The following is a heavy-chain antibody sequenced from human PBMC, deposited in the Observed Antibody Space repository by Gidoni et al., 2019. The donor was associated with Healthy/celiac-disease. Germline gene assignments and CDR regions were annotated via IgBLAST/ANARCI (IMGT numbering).Heavy chain of an antibody. V-gene: IGHV4-4*07. J-gene: IGHJ6*03. CDR2: SYTSGST. D-gene: IGHD1-26*01. CDR3: ARDLVGATVVYYYYYMDV. Sequence: QVQLQESGPGLVKPSETLSLPCTVSGGSISSYYWSWIRQPAGKGLEWIGRSYTSGSTNYNPSLKSRVTMSVDTSKNQFSLKLSSVTAADTAVYYCARDLVGATVVYYYYYMDVWGKGTTVTVSS. CDR1: GGSISSYY.